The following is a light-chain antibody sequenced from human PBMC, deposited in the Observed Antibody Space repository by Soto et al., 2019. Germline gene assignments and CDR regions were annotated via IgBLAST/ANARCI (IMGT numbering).Light chain of an antibody. CDR3: QQLTGT. J-gene: IGKJ1*01. Sequence: IVLTHSPSSLSFSAGYRAPLSCRASQSFSSSYLAWYQQRPGQAPRLLIYGASSRATGIPDRFSGSGSGTDFTLTISRLEPEDFAVYYCQQLTGTFGQGTKV. CDR2: GAS. V-gene: IGKV3-20*01. CDR1: QSFSSSY.